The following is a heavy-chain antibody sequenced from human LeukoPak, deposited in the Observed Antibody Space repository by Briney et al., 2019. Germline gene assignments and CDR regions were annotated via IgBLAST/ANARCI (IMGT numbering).Heavy chain of an antibody. CDR2: INPSGGST. CDR1: GYTFTSYY. Sequence: GASVKVSCKASGYTFTSYYMHWVRQAPGQGLEWMEIINPSGGSTSYAQKFQGRVTMTRDTSTSTVYMELSSLRSEDTAVYYCARGPRAPYYYGSGSYYPSPNKYYFDYWGQGTLVTVSS. J-gene: IGHJ4*02. V-gene: IGHV1-46*03. CDR3: ARGPRAPYYYGSGSYYPSPNKYYFDY. D-gene: IGHD3-10*01.